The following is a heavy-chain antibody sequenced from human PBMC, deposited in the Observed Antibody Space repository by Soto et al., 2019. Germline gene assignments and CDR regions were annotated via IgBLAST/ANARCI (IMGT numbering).Heavy chain of an antibody. CDR1: GFTFSSYW. D-gene: IGHD3-10*01. J-gene: IGHJ4*02. CDR3: ARYNVGGSGTYALDY. Sequence: EVQLVESGGGLVQPGGSLRLSCAASGFTFSSYWMHWVRQAPGKGLVWVSRINSDGSSTSYADSVKGRFTISRDNAKNTLYLQMNSLRAEDTAVYYCARYNVGGSGTYALDYWGQGTLVTVSS. V-gene: IGHV3-74*01. CDR2: INSDGSST.